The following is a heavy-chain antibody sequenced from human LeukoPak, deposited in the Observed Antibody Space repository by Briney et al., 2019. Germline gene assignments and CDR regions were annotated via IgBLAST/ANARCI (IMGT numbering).Heavy chain of an antibody. D-gene: IGHD3-22*01. J-gene: IGHJ4*02. V-gene: IGHV3-9*01. CDR1: GFTFDDYA. CDR2: ISWNSGTI. Sequence: GGSLRLSCAASGFTFDDYAMHWVRQPPGKGLEWVSGISWNSGTIGYADSVKGRFTISRDNAKNSLYLQMNSLRAEDTALYYCAKLPDNYYDTSGYSFDYWGQGTLVTVSS. CDR3: AKLPDNYYDTSGYSFDY.